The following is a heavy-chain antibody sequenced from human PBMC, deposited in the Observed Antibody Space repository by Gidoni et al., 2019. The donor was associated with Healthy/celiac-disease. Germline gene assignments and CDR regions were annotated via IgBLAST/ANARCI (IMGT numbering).Heavy chain of an antibody. CDR2: IWYEGSNK. D-gene: IGHD6-13*01. CDR1: GFTFSSYG. J-gene: IGHJ6*02. Sequence: QVHLVESGGGLFQPGWSLRLSCTASGFTFSSYGMHWVRQAPGKGLEWVAVIWYEGSNKYDADSVKGRFTISRDNSKNTLYLQMNSLRAEDTAVYYCARDGDQQLSLGDGMDVWGQGTTVTVSS. V-gene: IGHV3-33*01. CDR3: ARDGDQQLSLGDGMDV.